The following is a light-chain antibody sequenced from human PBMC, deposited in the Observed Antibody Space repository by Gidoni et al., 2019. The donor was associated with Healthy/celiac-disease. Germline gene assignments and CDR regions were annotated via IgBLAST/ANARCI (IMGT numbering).Light chain of an antibody. Sequence: EIVLTQSPGTLSLSPGESATLSCRASQSVISSYLAWYQQKPGQAPRLLIYVASSRATGIPDSFSGSGSGTDFTLTISRLEPEDVAVYYCQQYGSSPRTFGQGTKVEIK. V-gene: IGKV3-20*01. CDR3: QQYGSSPRT. CDR2: VAS. CDR1: QSVISSY. J-gene: IGKJ1*01.